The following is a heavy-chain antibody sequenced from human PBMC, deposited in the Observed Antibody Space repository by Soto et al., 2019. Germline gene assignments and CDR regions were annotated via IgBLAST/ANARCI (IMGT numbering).Heavy chain of an antibody. Sequence: PSETLSLTCTVSGGSISSGGYYWSWIRQHPGKGLEWIGYIYYSGSTYYNPSLKSRVAISVDTSKNQFSLKLSSVTAAETEVYYGDLESYNNWFDPWGQGTLVTVSS. J-gene: IGHJ5*02. V-gene: IGHV4-31*03. D-gene: IGHD1-1*01. CDR2: IYYSGST. CDR1: GGSISSGGYY. CDR3: DLESYNNWFDP.